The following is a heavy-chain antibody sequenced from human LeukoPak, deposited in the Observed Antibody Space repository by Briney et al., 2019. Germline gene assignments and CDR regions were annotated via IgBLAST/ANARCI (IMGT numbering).Heavy chain of an antibody. Sequence: GGSLRLSCVASGFTFSTYWMSWVRQAPGKGLEWVANIKQDGGEKYYVNSVKGRFTISRDNAKNSLYLQMNILRAEDTAVYYYARDGRPLDYWGQGTLVTVSS. V-gene: IGHV3-7*01. CDR1: GFTFSTYW. CDR3: ARDGRPLDY. CDR2: IKQDGGEK. J-gene: IGHJ4*02. D-gene: IGHD1-1*01.